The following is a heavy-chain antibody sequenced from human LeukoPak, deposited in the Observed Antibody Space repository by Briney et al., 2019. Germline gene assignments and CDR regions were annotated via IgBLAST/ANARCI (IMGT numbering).Heavy chain of an antibody. CDR1: GFSFSSCS. CDR2: ISDSGGNT. CDR3: AKDQSEDSSHWLDT. V-gene: IGHV3-23*01. J-gene: IGHJ5*02. D-gene: IGHD2-15*01. Sequence: GGSLSLSCAASGFSFSSCSMSWVRQPPGKGLEWVSTISDSGGNTYYADFVKGGFTTSSDNSNQSLLLQISIMRAVATAVYCCAKDQSEDSSHWLDTWGQGTLVTVSS.